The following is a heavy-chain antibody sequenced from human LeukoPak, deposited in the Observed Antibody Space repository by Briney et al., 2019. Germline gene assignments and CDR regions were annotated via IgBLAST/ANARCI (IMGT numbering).Heavy chain of an antibody. J-gene: IGHJ4*02. V-gene: IGHV3-30-3*01. CDR3: AKAHCSGGSCYFDY. CDR2: ISYDGSNK. Sequence: GRSLRLSCAASGFTFSSYAMHWVRQAPGKGLEWVAVISYDGSNKYYADSVKGRFTISRDNSKNTLYLQMNSLRAEDTAVYYCAKAHCSGGSCYFDYWGQGTLVTVSS. D-gene: IGHD2-15*01. CDR1: GFTFSSYA.